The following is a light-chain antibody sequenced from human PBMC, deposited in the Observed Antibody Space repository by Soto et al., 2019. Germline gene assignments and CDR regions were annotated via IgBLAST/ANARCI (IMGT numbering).Light chain of an antibody. Sequence: EIVMTQSPATLSVSPGERATLSCRASQSVNIHLAWYQQKPGQAPRLLIYDTSTRATGIPARFSGSGSGTEFTLTISSLQSEDFAVYYCQQYSNWPPITFGQGTRLEIK. V-gene: IGKV3-15*01. J-gene: IGKJ5*01. CDR1: QSVNIH. CDR2: DTS. CDR3: QQYSNWPPIT.